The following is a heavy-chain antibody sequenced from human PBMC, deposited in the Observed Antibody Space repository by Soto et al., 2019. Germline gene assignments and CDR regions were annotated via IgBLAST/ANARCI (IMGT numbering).Heavy chain of an antibody. V-gene: IGHV4-39*01. CDR3: AKVVVAATRHTDFDS. CDR2: IYYDGST. D-gene: IGHD2-15*01. CDR1: GGSINSNNYY. J-gene: IGHJ4*02. Sequence: PSETLSLTCTVSGGSINSNNYYWAWIRQPPGKGLAWIASIYYDGSTYYNPSLKSRVTISIDTSKNQFSLRLRSVTAADTAIYYCAKVVVAATRHTDFDSWGQGTLVT.